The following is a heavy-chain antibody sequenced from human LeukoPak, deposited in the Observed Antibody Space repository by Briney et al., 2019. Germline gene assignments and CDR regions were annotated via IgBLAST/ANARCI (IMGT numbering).Heavy chain of an antibody. V-gene: IGHV3-23*01. Sequence: GGSLRLSCAASGFTFSTYAMSWVRQAPRRGLEWVSSVFDSGGATYYADSVKGRFTISRDKSKNTLYLQMNSLRAEDTAVYYCAKDREDDIFTGYNWLYPWGQGTLVTASS. CDR1: GFTFSTYA. CDR3: AKDREDDIFTGYNWLYP. CDR2: VFDSGGAT. D-gene: IGHD3-9*01. J-gene: IGHJ5*02.